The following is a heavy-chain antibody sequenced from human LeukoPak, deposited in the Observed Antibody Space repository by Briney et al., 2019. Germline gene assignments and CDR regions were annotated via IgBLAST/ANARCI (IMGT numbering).Heavy chain of an antibody. CDR3: ATGRLNYGYLDY. D-gene: IGHD3-10*01. CDR2: IYYSGST. J-gene: IGHJ4*02. CDR1: GGSISGHY. V-gene: IGHV4-59*11. Sequence: SETLSLTCAVSGGSISGHYCSWIRQHPGKELEWIGHIYYSGSTNYNPSLKSRVTISVDTSRNEFSLKVTSVTTADTAMYYCATGRLNYGYLDYWGQGTLVTVSS.